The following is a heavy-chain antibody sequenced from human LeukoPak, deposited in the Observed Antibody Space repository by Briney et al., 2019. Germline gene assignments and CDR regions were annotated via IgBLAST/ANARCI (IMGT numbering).Heavy chain of an antibody. D-gene: IGHD6-19*01. CDR3: ARRGAVAGYNWFDP. Sequence: GGSLRLSCAASGFTFSGYAMHWVRQAPGKGLEWVALISYDGSNKYYTGSVKGRFTVSRDNSKNTLYVQMNSLRAEDTAVYYCARRGAVAGYNWFDPWGQGTLVTVSS. V-gene: IGHV3-30-3*01. J-gene: IGHJ5*02. CDR2: ISYDGSNK. CDR1: GFTFSGYA.